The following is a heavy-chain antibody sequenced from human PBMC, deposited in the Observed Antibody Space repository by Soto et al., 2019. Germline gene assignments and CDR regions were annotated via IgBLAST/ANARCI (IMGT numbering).Heavy chain of an antibody. Sequence: PSETLSLTCTVSGGSISSGGYYWSLIRQHPGKGLEWSGYIYYSGSTYYNPSLKSRVTISVDTSKDQFSLKLSSVTAADTAVYYCARASELAAAGTNRAFDYWGQGTLVTVSS. D-gene: IGHD6-13*01. V-gene: IGHV4-31*03. CDR1: GGSISSGGYY. J-gene: IGHJ4*02. CDR2: IYYSGST. CDR3: ARASELAAAGTNRAFDY.